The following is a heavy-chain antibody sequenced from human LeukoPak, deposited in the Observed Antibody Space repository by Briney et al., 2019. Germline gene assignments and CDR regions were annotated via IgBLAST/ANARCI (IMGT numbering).Heavy chain of an antibody. V-gene: IGHV3-23*01. J-gene: IGHJ4*02. D-gene: IGHD3-16*02. CDR1: GFMFNIHV. CDR3: AKASRGFAYRLDF. CDR2: IIGSGGST. Sequence: GGSLRLSCAASGFMFNIHVMSWVRQAPGKGLEWVSGIIGSGGSTYYADPVKGRFTISRDNSKNTLSLQMNSLRAEDTAIYYCAKASRGFAYRLDFWGQGTLVTVSS.